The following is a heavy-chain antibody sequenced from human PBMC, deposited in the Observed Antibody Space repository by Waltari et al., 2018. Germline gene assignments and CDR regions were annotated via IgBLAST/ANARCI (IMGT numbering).Heavy chain of an antibody. CDR2: IKQDASEE. CDR3: ATGSTARGYYGMDV. J-gene: IGHJ6*02. CDR1: GCTLGSDW. D-gene: IGHD3-10*01. V-gene: IGHV3-7*01. Sequence: EMQLVESGGGLVEPGGSLRLSCAPSGCTLGSDWMSWVRQAPGKGLEWVANIKQDASEEYYVDSVKGRFTISKDNAKNSLSLQMNSLRAEDTAVYYCATGSTARGYYGMDVWGQGTTVTVSS.